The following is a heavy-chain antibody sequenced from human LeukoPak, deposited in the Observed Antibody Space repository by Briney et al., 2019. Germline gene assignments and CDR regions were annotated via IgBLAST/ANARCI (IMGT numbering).Heavy chain of an antibody. CDR3: ARGSGYSGANY. CDR2: INHSGST. J-gene: IGHJ4*02. Sequence: SETLSLTCAVYGGSFSGYDWSWIRQPPGKGLEWIGEINHSGSTNYNPSLKSRVTISVDTSKSQFSLKLNSVTAADTAVYYCARGSGYSGANYWGQGTLVTVSS. D-gene: IGHD2-15*01. V-gene: IGHV4-34*01. CDR1: GGSFSGYD.